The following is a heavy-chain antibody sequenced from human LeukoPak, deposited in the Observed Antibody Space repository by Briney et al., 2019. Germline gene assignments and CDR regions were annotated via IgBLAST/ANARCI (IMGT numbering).Heavy chain of an antibody. CDR2: IYYSGST. J-gene: IGHJ3*02. D-gene: IGHD4-17*01. CDR3: TREYGFMTTVFHAFDI. CDR1: GGSISSSSYY. V-gene: IGHV4-39*07. Sequence: SETLSLTCTVSGGSISSSSYYWGWIRQPPGKGLEWIGSIYYSGSTCYNPSLKTRVTISLDTSKNQFSLRLSSVTAADTAIYYCTREYGFMTTVFHAFDIWGQGTMVTVSS.